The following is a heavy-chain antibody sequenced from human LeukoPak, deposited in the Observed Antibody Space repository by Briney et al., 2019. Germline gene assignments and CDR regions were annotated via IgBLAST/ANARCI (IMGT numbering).Heavy chain of an antibody. D-gene: IGHD1-14*01. CDR3: ARVQGGGFRTADY. Sequence: PGRSLRPSCAASGFTFSNYIMHWVRQAPGKGLDWVAVVLEDGSYQYYADSVKGRFTISRDNSKNTLFLQMNSLRGEDTAMYYCARVQGGGFRTADYWGQGTLVTVSS. V-gene: IGHV3-30*04. CDR1: GFTFSNYI. J-gene: IGHJ4*02. CDR2: VLEDGSYQ.